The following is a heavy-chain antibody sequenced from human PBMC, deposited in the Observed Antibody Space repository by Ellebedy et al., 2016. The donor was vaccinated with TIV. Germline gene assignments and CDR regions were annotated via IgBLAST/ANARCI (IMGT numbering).Heavy chain of an antibody. CDR2: INSGGTT. J-gene: IGHJ6*02. D-gene: IGHD2-2*01. V-gene: IGHV3-53*01. Sequence: GGSLRLSCAVSVFTVRSNYMSWVRQAPGKGLEWVSSINSGGTTYYADSVKGRFTISRDNSKNSLYLQMNSLRAEDTAVYYCASRVGVVVPAAIHSYYYYYGMDVWGQGTTVTVSS. CDR3: ASRVGVVVPAAIHSYYYYYGMDV. CDR1: VFTVRSNY.